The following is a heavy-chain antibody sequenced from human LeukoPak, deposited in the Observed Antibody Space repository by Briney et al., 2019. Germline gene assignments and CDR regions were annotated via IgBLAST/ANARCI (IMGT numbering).Heavy chain of an antibody. CDR3: TSRDRNFDY. J-gene: IGHJ4*02. D-gene: IGHD2-15*01. V-gene: IGHV3-73*01. CDR2: IRSKANSYAT. Sequence: GGSLRLSCAASGFTFSGFAMHWVRQASGKGLEWVGRIRSKANSYATAYAASVKGRFTISRDDSKNTAYLQMNSLKTEDTAVYYCTSRDRNFDYWGQGTLVTVSS. CDR1: GFTFSGFA.